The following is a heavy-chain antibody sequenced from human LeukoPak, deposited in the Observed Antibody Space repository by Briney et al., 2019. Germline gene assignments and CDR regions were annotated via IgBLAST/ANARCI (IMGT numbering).Heavy chain of an antibody. CDR1: GGSISSYY. CDR3: ARHLDGSHYTLFDY. Sequence: PSETLSLTCTVSGGSISSYYWSWIRQPPGKGLEWIGYIYYSGSTNYNPSLKSRVTISVDTSKNQFSLKLSSVTAADTAVYYCARHLDGSHYTLFDYWGQGTLVTVSS. J-gene: IGHJ4*02. V-gene: IGHV4-59*08. D-gene: IGHD2-15*01. CDR2: IYYSGST.